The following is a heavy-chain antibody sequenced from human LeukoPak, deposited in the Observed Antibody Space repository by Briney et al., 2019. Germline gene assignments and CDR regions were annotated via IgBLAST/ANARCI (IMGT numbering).Heavy chain of an antibody. CDR1: GGTFSSYA. Sequence: SCKASGGTFSSYAMSWVRQAPGKGLEWVSAISGSGGSTYYADSVKGRFTISRDNSKNTLYLQMNSLRAEDTAVYYCAKSSGASPWTYYYYMDVWGKGTTVTVSS. CDR2: ISGSGGST. CDR3: AKSSGASPWTYYYYMDV. J-gene: IGHJ6*03. D-gene: IGHD3/OR15-3a*01. V-gene: IGHV3-23*01.